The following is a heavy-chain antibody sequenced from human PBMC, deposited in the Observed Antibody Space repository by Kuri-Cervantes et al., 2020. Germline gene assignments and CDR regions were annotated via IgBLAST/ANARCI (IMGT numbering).Heavy chain of an antibody. CDR1: GGSVSSSSFY. J-gene: IGHJ6*03. V-gene: IGHV4-39*07. D-gene: IGHD3-10*01. Sequence: SETLSLTCTVSGGSVSSSSFYWGWIRQPPGKGLQWIGNIFYSGTTYYNPSLKSRVTISVDTSKNQFSLKLSSVTAADTAVYYCARGLRNYYGSGSYYKPTPRYYYIDVWGKGTTVTVSS. CDR3: ARGLRNYYGSGSYYKPTPRYYYIDV. CDR2: IFYSGTT.